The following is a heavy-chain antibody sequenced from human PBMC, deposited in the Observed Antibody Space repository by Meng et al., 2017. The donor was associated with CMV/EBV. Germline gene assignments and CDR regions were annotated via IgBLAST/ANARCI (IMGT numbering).Heavy chain of an antibody. D-gene: IGHD2-15*01. CDR1: GFTFSSYG. J-gene: IGHJ4*02. CDR2: IRYDGSNK. CDR3: AKDSGSRAAPGRLYFDY. V-gene: IGHV3-30*02. Sequence: GESLKISCAASGFTFSSYGMHWVRQAPGKGLEWVAFIRYDGSNKYYADSEKGRFTISRDNSKNTLYLQMNSLRAEDTAVYYCAKDSGSRAAPGRLYFDYWGQGTLVTVSS.